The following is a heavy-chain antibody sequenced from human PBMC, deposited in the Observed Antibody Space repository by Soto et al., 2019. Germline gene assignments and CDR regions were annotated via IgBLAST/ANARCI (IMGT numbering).Heavy chain of an antibody. D-gene: IGHD3-10*01. V-gene: IGHV4-39*01. Sequence: QLQLQESSPGLVKPSETLSLTCTVSGGSISSSSYYWGWIRQPPGKGLEWIGSIYYSGSTYYNPSLKSRVTISVDTSKNQLSLKLSSVTAADTAVYYCARRDKYYYGSGSYYVFDYWGQGTLVTVSS. CDR3: ARRDKYYYGSGSYYVFDY. CDR2: IYYSGST. CDR1: GGSISSSSYY. J-gene: IGHJ4*02.